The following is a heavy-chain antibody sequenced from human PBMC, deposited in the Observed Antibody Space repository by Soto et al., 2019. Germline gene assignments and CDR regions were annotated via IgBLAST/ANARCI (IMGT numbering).Heavy chain of an antibody. CDR1: GDSVSSNSAA. V-gene: IGHV6-1*01. CDR3: ARGNSDRPDYYYYYYGMDV. CDR2: TYYRSKWYN. D-gene: IGHD2-15*01. Sequence: KQSQTLSLTCAISGDSVSSNSAAWNWIRQSPSRGLEWLGRTYYRSKWYNDYAVSVKSRITINPDTSKNQFSLQLNSVTPEDTAVYYCARGNSDRPDYYYYYYGMDVWGQGTTVTVSS. J-gene: IGHJ6*02.